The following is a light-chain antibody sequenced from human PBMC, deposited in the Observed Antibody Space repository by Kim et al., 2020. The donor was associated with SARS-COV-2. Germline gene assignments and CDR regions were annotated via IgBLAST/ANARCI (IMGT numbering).Light chain of an antibody. Sequence: GGRAARAWRAGQSVSSRFLAWYQQKPGQAPRPLIYGTSSRATGIPDRFSGTGSGTDFTLTISRLEPEDFAVYYCQLYVSSPPRVTFGGGTNVDIK. CDR2: GTS. CDR3: QLYVSSPPRVT. J-gene: IGKJ4*01. V-gene: IGKV3-20*01. CDR1: QSVSSRF.